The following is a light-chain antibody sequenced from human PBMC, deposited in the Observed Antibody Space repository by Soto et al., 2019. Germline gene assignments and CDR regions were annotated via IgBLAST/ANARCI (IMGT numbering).Light chain of an antibody. CDR3: HQYDRFPYT. CDR1: QSISNW. V-gene: IGKV1-5*03. Sequence: DIQMTQSPSTLSASVVDTVTITCRASQSISNWLAWYQQKPGQAPKLLIHKASTLESGVPSRFSGSGSGTEFTLTISSLQPDDFATFYCHQYDRFPYTFGQGTKLEIK. CDR2: KAS. J-gene: IGKJ2*01.